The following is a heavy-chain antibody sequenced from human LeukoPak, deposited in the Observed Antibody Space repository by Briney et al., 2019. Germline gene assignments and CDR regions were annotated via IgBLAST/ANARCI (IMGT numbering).Heavy chain of an antibody. CDR2: IYYSGST. V-gene: IGHV4-31*03. Sequence: PSETLSLTCTVSGGSISSGGYYWSWIRQHPGKGLEWIGYIYYSGSTYYNPSLKSRVTISVDTSKNQFSLKLSSVTAADTAVYYCARVGSGQLRYFAEAYYFDYWGPGTLVTVSS. D-gene: IGHD3-9*01. J-gene: IGHJ4*02. CDR3: ARVGSGQLRYFAEAYYFDY. CDR1: GGSISSGGYY.